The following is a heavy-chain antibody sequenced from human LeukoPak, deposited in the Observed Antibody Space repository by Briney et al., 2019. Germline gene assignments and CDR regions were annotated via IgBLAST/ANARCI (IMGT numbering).Heavy chain of an antibody. J-gene: IGHJ4*02. CDR3: VRQATPHGHFDY. D-gene: IGHD2-15*01. Sequence: GGSLRLSCAASGITFRSYGMHWVRQAPGKGLEWVAFIWYDGSNKYYADSVKGRFTISRDNSRNTLFLQMNSLRAGDTAVYYCVRQATPHGHFDYWGQGILVTVSS. V-gene: IGHV3-33*01. CDR1: GITFRSYG. CDR2: IWYDGSNK.